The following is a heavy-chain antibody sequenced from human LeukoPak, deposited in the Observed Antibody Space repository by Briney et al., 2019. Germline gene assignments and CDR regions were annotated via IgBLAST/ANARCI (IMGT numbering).Heavy chain of an antibody. J-gene: IGHJ5*02. V-gene: IGHV3-7*03. Sequence: PGGSLRLSCAASGFTFSSYWMSWVRQAPGKGLEWVANIKQDGSEKYYVDSVKGRFTISRDNAKNSLYLQMNSLRAEDTAVYYCARRIVLMVYASYDWFDPWGQGTLVTVSS. D-gene: IGHD2-8*01. CDR1: GFTFSSYW. CDR3: ARRIVLMVYASYDWFDP. CDR2: IKQDGSEK.